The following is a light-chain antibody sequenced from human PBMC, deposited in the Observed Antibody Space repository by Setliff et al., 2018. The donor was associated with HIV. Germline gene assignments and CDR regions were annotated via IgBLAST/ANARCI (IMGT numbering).Light chain of an antibody. Sequence: QSVLTQPPSASGTPGQRVTISCSGSSSNIENDNVYWYQQLPGTAPELLIHKNNQRPSGVPDRFSGSKSGSSASLAISGLRSEDEADYYCVGWDASMSGYVFGTGTKVTVL. CDR1: SSNIENDN. CDR2: KNN. CDR3: VGWDASMSGYV. V-gene: IGLV1-47*01. J-gene: IGLJ1*01.